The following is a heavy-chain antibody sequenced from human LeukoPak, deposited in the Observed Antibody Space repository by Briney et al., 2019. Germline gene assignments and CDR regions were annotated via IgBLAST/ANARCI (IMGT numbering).Heavy chain of an antibody. V-gene: IGHV4-38-2*02. J-gene: IGHJ5*02. CDR1: GYSISSGYY. Sequence: SETLSLTCTVSGYSISSGYYWGWIRQPPGKGLEWIGSIYHSGSTYYNPSLKSRVTISVDTSKQQFSLKLSSVTAADTAVYYCARDEDSSSRPWGQGTLVTVSS. CDR2: IYHSGST. D-gene: IGHD2-15*01. CDR3: ARDEDSSSRP.